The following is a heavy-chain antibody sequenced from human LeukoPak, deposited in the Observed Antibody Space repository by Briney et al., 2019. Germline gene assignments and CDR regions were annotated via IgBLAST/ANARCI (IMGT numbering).Heavy chain of an antibody. CDR1: GFTFDDYA. D-gene: IGHD3-16*02. CDR3: AKAQSLGELSLHFDY. J-gene: IGHJ4*02. V-gene: IGHV3-9*01. Sequence: GRSLRPSCAASGFTFDDYAMHWVRQAPGKGLEWVSGISWNSGSIGYADSVKGRFTISRDNAKNSLYLQMNSLRAEDTALYYCAKAQSLGELSLHFDYWGQGTLVTVSS. CDR2: ISWNSGSI.